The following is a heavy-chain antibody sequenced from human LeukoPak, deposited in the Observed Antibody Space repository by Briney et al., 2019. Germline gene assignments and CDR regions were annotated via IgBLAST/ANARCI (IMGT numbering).Heavy chain of an antibody. V-gene: IGHV3-73*01. CDR3: RAAANLNDY. D-gene: IGHD6-13*01. CDR2: IRSKADSYTT. Sequence: GGSLKLSCAASGFTFSGSAMHWVRQASGKGLEWLGRIRSKADSYTTAYAASVKGRFIVSRDDSKNTAYLQMNSLKTEDTAVYYCRAAANLNDYWGQGTLVTVSS. CDR1: GFTFSGSA. J-gene: IGHJ4*02.